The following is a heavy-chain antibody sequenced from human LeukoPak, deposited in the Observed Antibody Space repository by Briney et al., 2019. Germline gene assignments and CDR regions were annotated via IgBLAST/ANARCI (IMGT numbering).Heavy chain of an antibody. CDR1: GFTFSSYG. CDR2: ISDDGSDK. Sequence: PGRSLRLSCAASGFTFSSYGMHWIRQAPGKGLEWVAVISDDGSDKYYADSVKGRFTISRDNSKNTLYLQMNSLRAEDTAVYYCARDLRPGAELAAPPDYWGQGTLVTVSS. D-gene: IGHD3-3*02. V-gene: IGHV3-30*03. CDR3: ARDLRPGAELAAPPDY. J-gene: IGHJ4*02.